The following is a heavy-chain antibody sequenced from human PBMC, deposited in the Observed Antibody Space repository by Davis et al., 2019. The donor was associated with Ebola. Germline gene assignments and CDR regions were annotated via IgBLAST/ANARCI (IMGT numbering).Heavy chain of an antibody. CDR1: GYYISTGYH. CDR3: ARFNSWGYSWFDP. D-gene: IGHD6-13*01. J-gene: IGHJ5*02. CDR2: IYDSGTT. Sequence: SETLSLTCTVSGYYISTGYHWGWVRQPPGKGLEWIGTIYDSGTTDYNPSLKSRANISVDTSKNQFSLKLSSVTAADTAVYYCARFNSWGYSWFDPWGQGTPVTVSS. V-gene: IGHV4-38-2*02.